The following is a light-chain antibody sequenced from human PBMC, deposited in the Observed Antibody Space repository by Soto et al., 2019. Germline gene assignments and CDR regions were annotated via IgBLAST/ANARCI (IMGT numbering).Light chain of an antibody. J-gene: IGKJ1*01. CDR2: GAS. CDR1: QSVSSSF. Sequence: EIVLTQSPGTLSLSPGERATLSCRASQSVSSSFLAWYQQKPGQAPRLLIYGASSRATGIPDRFSGSGYGKDFTLTISRLEPEDFAVYYCQQYYNSPRTFGQGTKVEIK. CDR3: QQYYNSPRT. V-gene: IGKV3-20*01.